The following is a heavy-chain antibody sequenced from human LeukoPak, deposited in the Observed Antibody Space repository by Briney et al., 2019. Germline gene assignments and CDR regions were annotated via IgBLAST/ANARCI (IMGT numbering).Heavy chain of an antibody. Sequence: PGKSLRLSCEASGFSLGDYAMHWVRQLPGKGLELASGITWDSGPIDYAGSVRGRFTISRDNAKNFLYLRMNTLRPEDTAIYYCAKGKSFASMWYMDVWGKGTTVIVSS. CDR2: ITWDSGPI. J-gene: IGHJ6*03. CDR1: GFSLGDYA. D-gene: IGHD1-26*01. V-gene: IGHV3-9*01. CDR3: AKGKSFASMWYMDV.